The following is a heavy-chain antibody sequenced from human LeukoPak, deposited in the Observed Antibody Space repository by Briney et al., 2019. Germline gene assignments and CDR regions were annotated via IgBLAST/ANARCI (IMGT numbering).Heavy chain of an antibody. CDR3: AREETTVTTPFDY. V-gene: IGHV3-66*01. Sequence: PGGSLRLSCAASGFTVSSNYMNWVRQAPGKGLEWVSVIYSGGSTYYADSVKGRFTISRDNSKNTLYLQMNSLRAEDTAVYYCAREETTVTTPFDYWGQGTLVTVSS. CDR1: GFTVSSNY. CDR2: IYSGGST. J-gene: IGHJ4*02. D-gene: IGHD4-17*01.